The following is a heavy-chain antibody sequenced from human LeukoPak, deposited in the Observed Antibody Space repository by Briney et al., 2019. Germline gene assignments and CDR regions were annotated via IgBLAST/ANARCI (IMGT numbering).Heavy chain of an antibody. CDR3: ARGMIRGALWCVDF. V-gene: IGHV3-21*01. J-gene: IGHJ4*02. Sequence: PGGSLRLSCAASGFDFSSHSMHWTRQAPGKGLEWVSSISSSGSYKYYADSLKGRLTISRDNAGNSVFLLLQSLTVEDTAVYYCARGMIRGALWCVDFWGLGSLVTVSS. D-gene: IGHD4/OR15-4a*01. CDR2: ISSSGSYK. CDR1: GFDFSSHS.